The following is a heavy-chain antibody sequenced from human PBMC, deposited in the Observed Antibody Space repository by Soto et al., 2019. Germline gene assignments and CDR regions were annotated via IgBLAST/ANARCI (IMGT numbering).Heavy chain of an antibody. D-gene: IGHD2-2*01. CDR2: IWYDGSNK. V-gene: IGHV3-33*01. J-gene: IGHJ6*02. CDR3: ARDSRVVVVPAASKPSYYYGMDV. CDR1: GFTFSSYG. Sequence: QVQLVESGGGVVQPGRSLRLSCAASGFTFSSYGMHWVRQAPGKGLEWVAVIWYDGSNKYYADSVKGRFTISRDNSKNTLYLQMNSLRAEDTAVYYCARDSRVVVVPAASKPSYYYGMDVWGQGTTVTVSS.